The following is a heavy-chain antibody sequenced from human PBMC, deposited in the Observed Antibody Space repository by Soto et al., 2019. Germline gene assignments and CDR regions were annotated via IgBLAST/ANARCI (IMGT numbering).Heavy chain of an antibody. CDR2: ISAYNGNT. J-gene: IGHJ4*01. CDR3: GRFCPPREGGDQEWGVPGSPFDS. D-gene: IGHD1-26*01. CDR1: GYTFTSYG. Sequence: GASGKVSCKASGYTFTSYGISWGRQAPGQGLEWMGWISAYNGNTNCAQKLQGRVTMTTDTSTSTADMELKSLRSDDRAVYYCGRFCPPREGGDQEWGVPGSPFDSWGHGPLVTVSS. V-gene: IGHV1-18*01.